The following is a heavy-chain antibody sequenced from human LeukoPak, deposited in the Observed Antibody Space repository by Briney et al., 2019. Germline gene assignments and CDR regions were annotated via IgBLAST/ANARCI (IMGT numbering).Heavy chain of an antibody. CDR3: AKSGLNRFDY. D-gene: IGHD2-15*01. V-gene: IGHV3-23*01. Sequence: PGGSLRLSCAASGFTFSSYAMSWVRQAPGKGLEWVSNISGSGGRGRTYYADSVKGRFTISRDNSKNTLYLQMNSLRAEDTAVYYCAKSGLNRFDYWGQGTLVTVSS. J-gene: IGHJ4*02. CDR2: ISGSGGRGRT. CDR1: GFTFSSYA.